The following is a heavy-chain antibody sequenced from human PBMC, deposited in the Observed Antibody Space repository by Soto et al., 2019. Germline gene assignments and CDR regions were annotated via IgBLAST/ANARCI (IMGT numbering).Heavy chain of an antibody. J-gene: IGHJ4*02. CDR3: ASSPQQQPFDY. D-gene: IGHD6-13*01. Sequence: QVQLVESGGGVVQPGRSLRLSCAASGFTFSSYAMHWVRQAPGKGLEWVAITSYDGSNKYYADSVKGRFTISRDNSKNTLYVQMNSLRAEDTAVYYCASSPQQQPFDYWGQGTLVTVSS. CDR1: GFTFSSYA. V-gene: IGHV3-30-3*01. CDR2: TSYDGSNK.